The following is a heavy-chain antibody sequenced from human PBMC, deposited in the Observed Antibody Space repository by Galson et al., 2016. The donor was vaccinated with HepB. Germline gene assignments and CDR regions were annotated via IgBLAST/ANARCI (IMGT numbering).Heavy chain of an antibody. V-gene: IGHV3-33*01. J-gene: IGHJ4*02. CDR1: GFTFKTNG. CDR3: ARDGVDIVATIGYYFDY. D-gene: IGHD5-12*01. CDR2: IWYDGSNE. Sequence: SVRLSCAASGFTFKTNGSHWVRQAPGKGLEWLATIWYDGSNELYAASVKGRFTLSRDNSKNTLYLQMTSLRAEDTSVYYCARDGVDIVATIGYYFDYWGQGALVTVSS.